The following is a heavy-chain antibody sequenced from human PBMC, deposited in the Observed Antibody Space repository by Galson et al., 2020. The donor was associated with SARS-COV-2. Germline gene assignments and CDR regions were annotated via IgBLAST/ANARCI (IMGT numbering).Heavy chain of an antibody. CDR3: ARDSSRGSAWYPREILDY. V-gene: IGHV3-74*01. D-gene: IGHD6-19*01. CDR2: IDSDGSIT. Sequence: GESLKISCVASGFTLNDYWMHWVRQAPGKGLVWVSRIDSDGSITDYADSVKGRFTISKDNAKNTVYPQMNSLRAEDTAVYYCARDSSRGSAWYPREILDYWGQGNVVTVSS. CDR1: GFTLNDYW. J-gene: IGHJ4*02.